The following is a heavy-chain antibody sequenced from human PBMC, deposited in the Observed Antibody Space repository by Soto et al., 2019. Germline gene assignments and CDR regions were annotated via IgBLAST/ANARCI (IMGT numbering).Heavy chain of an antibody. D-gene: IGHD2-2*02. Sequence: GESLKISCKDSGYSFSSYWIAWVRQMPGKGLEWMGLIYPDDSDTRYNPSFQGQVTFSADKSINTAYLQWSSLKASDTAMYHCARQYTTPYYFDSWGQGTLVTVSS. V-gene: IGHV5-51*01. J-gene: IGHJ4*02. CDR3: ARQYTTPYYFDS. CDR1: GYSFSSYW. CDR2: IYPDDSDT.